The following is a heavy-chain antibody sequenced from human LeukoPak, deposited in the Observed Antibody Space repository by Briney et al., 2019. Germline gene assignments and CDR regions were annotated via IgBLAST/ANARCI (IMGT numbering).Heavy chain of an antibody. D-gene: IGHD3-9*01. V-gene: IGHV3-66*01. CDR1: GFTVSSTY. Sequence: SGGSLRLSCAASGFTVSSTYMSWVRQAPGKGLEWVSVFYSGDTTYYANSVKGRFTISRDDPKNMLYLQMNSLRAEDTAVYYCARRLLTGYYEFWGQGTLVTVSS. CDR3: ARRLLTGYYEF. J-gene: IGHJ4*02. CDR2: FYSGDTT.